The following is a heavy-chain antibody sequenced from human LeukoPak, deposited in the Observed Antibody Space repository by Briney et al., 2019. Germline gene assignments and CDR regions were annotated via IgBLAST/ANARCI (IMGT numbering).Heavy chain of an antibody. V-gene: IGHV1-69*06. J-gene: IGHJ4*02. CDR1: GGTFSSYA. CDR2: IIPIFGTA. D-gene: IGHD6-19*01. CDR3: ARDDSSKALDY. Sequence: SVKVSCKASGGTFSSYAISWVRQAPGQGLEWMGGIIPIFGTANYAQKFQGRVTITADKSTSTAYMELSSLRSEDTAVYYCARDDSSKALDYWGQGTLATVSS.